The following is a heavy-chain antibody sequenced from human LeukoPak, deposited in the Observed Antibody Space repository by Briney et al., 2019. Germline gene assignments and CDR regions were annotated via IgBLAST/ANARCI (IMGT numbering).Heavy chain of an antibody. CDR2: IWYDGSNK. Sequence: GGSLRLSCAASGFTFSSYGMHWVRQAPGKGLEWVAVIWYDGSNKYYADSVKGRFTISRDNSKNTLYPQMNSLRAEDTAVYYCARDLRGYSYGSDYWGQGTLVTVSS. CDR3: ARDLRGYSYGSDY. D-gene: IGHD5-18*01. J-gene: IGHJ4*02. CDR1: GFTFSSYG. V-gene: IGHV3-33*01.